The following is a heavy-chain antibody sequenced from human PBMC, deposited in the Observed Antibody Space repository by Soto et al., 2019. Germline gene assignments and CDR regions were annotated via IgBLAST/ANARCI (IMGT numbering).Heavy chain of an antibody. D-gene: IGHD1-7*01. CDR2: IIPILGIA. J-gene: IGHJ6*03. V-gene: IGHV1-69*08. Sequence: QVQLVQSGAEVKKPGSSVKVSCKASGGTFSSYTISWVRQAPGQGLEWMGRIIPILGIANYAQKFQGRVTITADKCTSTDYMALSSLRSEDTAVYYCARDESPNWTYEDDYYYMDVWGKGPTVTVSS. CDR1: GGTFSSYT. CDR3: ARDESPNWTYEDDYYYMDV.